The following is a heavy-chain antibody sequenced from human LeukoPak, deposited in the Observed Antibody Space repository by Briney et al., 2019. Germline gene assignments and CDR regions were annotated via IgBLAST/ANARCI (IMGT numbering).Heavy chain of an antibody. D-gene: IGHD3-3*01. V-gene: IGHV4-34*01. Sequence: PSETLSLTCAVYGGSVSGYYWSWIRQPPGKGLEWIGEINHSGSTNYNPSLKSRVTISVDTSKNQFSLKLSSVTAADTAVYYCARGRWSGSTPYYYYYYYMDVWGKGTTVTVSS. J-gene: IGHJ6*03. CDR2: INHSGST. CDR3: ARGRWSGSTPYYYYYYYMDV. CDR1: GGSVSGYY.